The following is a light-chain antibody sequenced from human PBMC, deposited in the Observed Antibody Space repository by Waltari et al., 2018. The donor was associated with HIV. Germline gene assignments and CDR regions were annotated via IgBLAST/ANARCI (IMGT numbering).Light chain of an antibody. CDR3: QVWDSGSDHV. V-gene: IGLV3-21*01. CDR1: NIGNRD. CDR2: DDD. J-gene: IGLJ1*01. Sequence: SYVLTQPPSITVAPGKTAKITCGGNNIGNRDVHWYQQKPGQAPFFVIDDDDERPSGIPERFSVSNSDNTATLTINRVEGGDEADYYCQVWDSGSDHVFGSGTTVTVL.